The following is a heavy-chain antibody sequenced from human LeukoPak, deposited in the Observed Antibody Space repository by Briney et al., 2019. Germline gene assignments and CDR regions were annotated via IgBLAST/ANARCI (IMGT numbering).Heavy chain of an antibody. Sequence: ASVKVSCKASGYTFTSYDINWVRQATGQGLEWMGWMNPNSGNTGYAQKFQGRVTMTRNTSISTACMELSSLRSEDTAVYYCARGRGEDVLRFLEWLSKPYYFDYWGQGTLVTVSS. CDR1: GYTFTSYD. CDR3: ARGRGEDVLRFLEWLSKPYYFDY. D-gene: IGHD3-3*01. V-gene: IGHV1-8*01. J-gene: IGHJ4*02. CDR2: MNPNSGNT.